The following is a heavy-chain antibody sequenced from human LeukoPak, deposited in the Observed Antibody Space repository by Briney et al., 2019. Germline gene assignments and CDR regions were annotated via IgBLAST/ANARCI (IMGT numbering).Heavy chain of an antibody. D-gene: IGHD3-22*01. V-gene: IGHV3-7*01. CDR3: ARDGSSGSNPIPLDY. Sequence: GGSLRLSCAASGFTFSSYWMSWVRQAPGKGLEWVANIKQDGNEKYYVDSVKGRFTISRDNAKNLLYLQMNSLRAEDTAVYYCARDGSSGSNPIPLDYWGQGTLVTVSS. CDR2: IKQDGNEK. J-gene: IGHJ4*02. CDR1: GFTFSSYW.